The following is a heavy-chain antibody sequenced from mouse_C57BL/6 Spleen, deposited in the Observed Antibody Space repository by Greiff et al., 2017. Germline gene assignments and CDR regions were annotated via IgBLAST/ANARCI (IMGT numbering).Heavy chain of an antibody. CDR1: GYSITSGYF. V-gene: IGHV3-6*01. Sequence: EVQLQESGPGLVKPSQSLSLTCSVTGYSITSGYFWNLIRQFPGNKLEWMGYIRYDGSTNYNPSLKNRISITRDTSQNQFFLQLNSVTTEDTATYYCARQAYDYGSKGDYWGKGTTLAVSS. CDR3: ARQAYDYGSKGDY. CDR2: IRYDGST. J-gene: IGHJ2*01. D-gene: IGHD1-1*01.